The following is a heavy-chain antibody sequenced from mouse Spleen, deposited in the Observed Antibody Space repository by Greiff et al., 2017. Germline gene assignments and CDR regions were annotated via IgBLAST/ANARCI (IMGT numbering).Heavy chain of an antibody. CDR2: INPYNDGT. J-gene: IGHJ3*01. CDR1: GYTFTSYV. CDR3: ANYGSSYLAWFAY. V-gene: IGHV1-14*01. D-gene: IGHD1-1*01. Sequence: VQLKESGPELVKPGASVKMSCKASGYTFTSYVMHWVKQKPGQGLEWIGYINPYNDGTKYNEKFKGKATLTSDKSSSTAYMELSSLTSEDSAVYYCANYGSSYLAWFAYWGQGTLVTVSA.